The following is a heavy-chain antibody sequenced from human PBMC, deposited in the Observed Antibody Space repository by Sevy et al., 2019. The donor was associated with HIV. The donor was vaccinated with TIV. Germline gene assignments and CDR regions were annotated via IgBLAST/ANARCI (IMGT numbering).Heavy chain of an antibody. Sequence: GGSLRLSCAASGFTFSSYAMHWVRQAPGKGLEWVAVISYDGSNKYYAYSVKGRFTISRDNSKNTLYLEMNSLRTEDKAVYYYARDQGAVVIVAATLFEYWGQGTLVTVSS. V-gene: IGHV3-30*04. CDR3: ARDQGAVVIVAATLFEY. CDR1: GFTFSSYA. CDR2: ISYDGSNK. D-gene: IGHD2-15*01. J-gene: IGHJ4*02.